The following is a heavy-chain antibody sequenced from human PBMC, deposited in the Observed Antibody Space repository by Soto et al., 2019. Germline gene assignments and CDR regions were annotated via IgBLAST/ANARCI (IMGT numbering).Heavy chain of an antibody. V-gene: IGHV3-11*01. CDR3: ARDPKGSVVVPAAIPLDV. CDR1: GFTFSDYY. J-gene: IGHJ6*04. D-gene: IGHD2-2*02. Sequence: GGSLRLSCAASGFTFSDYYMSWIRQAPGKGLEWVSYISSSGSTIYYADSVKGRFTISRDNAKNSLYLQMNSLRAEDTAVYYCARDPKGSVVVPAAIPLDVWGKGTTVTVSS. CDR2: ISSSGSTI.